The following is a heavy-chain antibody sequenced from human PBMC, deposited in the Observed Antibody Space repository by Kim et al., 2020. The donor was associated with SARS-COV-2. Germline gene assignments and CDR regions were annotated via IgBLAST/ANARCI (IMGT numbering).Heavy chain of an antibody. CDR3: ARGPYRYYDFWSGYSYYFDY. D-gene: IGHD3-3*01. CDR2: INTNTGNP. CDR1: GYTFTSYA. Sequence: ASVKVSFKASGYTFTSYAMNWVRQAPGQGLEWMGWINTNTGNPTYAQGFTGRFVFSLDTSVSTAYLQISSLKAEDTAVYYCARGPYRYYDFWSGYSYYFDYWGQGTLVTVSS. V-gene: IGHV7-4-1*02. J-gene: IGHJ4*02.